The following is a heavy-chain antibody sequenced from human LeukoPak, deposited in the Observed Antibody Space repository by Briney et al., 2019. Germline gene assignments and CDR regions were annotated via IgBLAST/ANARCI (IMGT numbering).Heavy chain of an antibody. CDR1: GFSLSTYG. CDR2: ISYDASDK. V-gene: IGHV3-33*05. Sequence: GGSLRLSCAASGFSLSTYGMHWVRQGPGKGLEWVTFISYDASDKYYADSVKGQFTISRDNSKNTLYLQMNSLRAEDTAVYYCARPPRVDYYDSSGYYPALGYWGQGTLVTVSS. D-gene: IGHD3-22*01. CDR3: ARPPRVDYYDSSGYYPALGY. J-gene: IGHJ4*02.